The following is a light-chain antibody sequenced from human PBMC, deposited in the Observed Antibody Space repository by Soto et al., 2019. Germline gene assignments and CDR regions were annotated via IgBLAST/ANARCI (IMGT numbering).Light chain of an antibody. CDR1: SSDVGGYSY. CDR2: EVI. V-gene: IGLV2-14*01. Sequence: QSALTPPASVSGSPGQSITISCTGSSSDVGGYSYVSWYQQYPGKAPKLMIYEVINRPSGVSNRFSGSKSGNTASLTISGLQADDEADYYCSSYTNSDTWVFGGGTKLTVL. CDR3: SSYTNSDTWV. J-gene: IGLJ3*02.